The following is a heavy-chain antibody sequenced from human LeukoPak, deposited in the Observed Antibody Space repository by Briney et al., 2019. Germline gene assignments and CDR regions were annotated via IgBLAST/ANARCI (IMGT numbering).Heavy chain of an antibody. D-gene: IGHD4-17*01. Sequence: SQSLSLTCTVSGGSISTGGYYWSWIRQHPGKGLEWIGYIYYSGSAYYNPSLKSRVTISIDTSKNQFSLKLSSVTAADTAVYYCATGTVTTFDHWGQGTLVTVSS. CDR1: GGSISTGGYY. CDR2: IYYSGSA. CDR3: ATGTVTTFDH. V-gene: IGHV4-31*03. J-gene: IGHJ4*02.